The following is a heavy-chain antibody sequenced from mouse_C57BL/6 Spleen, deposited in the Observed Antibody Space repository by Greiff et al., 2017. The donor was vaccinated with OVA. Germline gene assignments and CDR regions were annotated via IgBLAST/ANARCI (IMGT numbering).Heavy chain of an antibody. CDR1: GYTFTAHY. D-gene: IGHD2-4*01. J-gene: IGHJ4*01. Sequence: SGPGLVKPGASVKMSCKASGYTFTAHYMHWVKQSHGKSLEWIGSINPNNGGTCYTQNFKGKATLTVDKSSSTAYMELRSLTSEDSAVYYSARSQGDDYDVYYAVDHWGQGTSVTVSS. CDR2: INPNNGGT. CDR3: ARSQGDDYDVYYAVDH. V-gene: IGHV1-34*01.